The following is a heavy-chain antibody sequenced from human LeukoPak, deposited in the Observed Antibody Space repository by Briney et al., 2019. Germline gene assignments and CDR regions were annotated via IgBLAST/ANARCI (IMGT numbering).Heavy chain of an antibody. V-gene: IGHV5-51*01. D-gene: IGHD2-15*01. CDR2: IYPGDPDI. J-gene: IGHJ5*02. CDR1: GYSFTNYW. CDR3: ARTLVENWFDP. Sequence: GESLKISCKGSGYSFTNYWIGWVRQMPGKGLEWVGIIYPGDPDIRYSPSFQGQVTISVDNSIRTAFLEWSSLKASDTAMYYCARTLVENWFDPWGQGTLVTVSS.